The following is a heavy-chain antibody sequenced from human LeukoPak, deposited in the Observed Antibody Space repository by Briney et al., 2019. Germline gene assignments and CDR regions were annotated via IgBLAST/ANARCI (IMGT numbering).Heavy chain of an antibody. Sequence: PSETLSLTCTVSGYSISSGYYWGWIRQPPGKGLDSIGSIYHSGDTYYNPSLKSRVTISMDTSTNQFSLKLSSVTAADMAVYYCARIPTGEHYFEYWGQGTLVTVSS. D-gene: IGHD7-27*01. CDR1: GYSISSGYY. CDR2: IYHSGDT. J-gene: IGHJ4*02. V-gene: IGHV4-38-2*02. CDR3: ARIPTGEHYFEY.